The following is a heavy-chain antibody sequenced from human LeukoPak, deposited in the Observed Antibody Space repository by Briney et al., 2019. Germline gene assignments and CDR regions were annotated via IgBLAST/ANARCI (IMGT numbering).Heavy chain of an antibody. J-gene: IGHJ6*02. Sequence: PSETLSLTCAVYGGSFSGYYWSWIRQPPGKGLEWIGEINHSGSTNYNPSLKSRVTISVDTSKNQFSLKLSSVTAADTAVYYCARAHTFNRYYYYGMDVWGQGTTVTVSS. CDR2: INHSGST. D-gene: IGHD1-14*01. CDR1: GGSFSGYY. V-gene: IGHV4-34*01. CDR3: ARAHTFNRYYYYGMDV.